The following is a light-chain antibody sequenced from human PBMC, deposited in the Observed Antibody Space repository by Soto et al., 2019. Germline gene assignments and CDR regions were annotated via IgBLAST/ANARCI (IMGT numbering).Light chain of an antibody. Sequence: DIQMPQSPSSLSASLGDTVTITCRASQGISKYLNWYQHKPPEAPRLLIYGASSLQRGVPSRFSGSGSGTDFTLSIIVLDPEDFATYYCQQSFDAPFTFGPGTTVDIK. CDR3: QQSFDAPFT. V-gene: IGKV1-39*01. CDR2: GAS. CDR1: QGISKY. J-gene: IGKJ3*01.